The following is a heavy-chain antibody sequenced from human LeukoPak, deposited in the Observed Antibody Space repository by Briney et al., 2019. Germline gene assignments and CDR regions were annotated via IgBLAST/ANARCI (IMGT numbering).Heavy chain of an antibody. Sequence: ASVKVSCKASGYTFNTYGISWVRQAPGQGLEWMGWISAYNGKTNYAQKLQGRVTMTTDTSTSTVYMELSSLRSEDTAVYYCARDRASGSYQVSFCYDLDVWGLGTTVTVSS. CDR3: ARDRASGSYQVSFCYDLDV. D-gene: IGHD3-10*01. V-gene: IGHV1-18*01. CDR2: ISAYNGKT. J-gene: IGHJ6*02. CDR1: GYTFNTYG.